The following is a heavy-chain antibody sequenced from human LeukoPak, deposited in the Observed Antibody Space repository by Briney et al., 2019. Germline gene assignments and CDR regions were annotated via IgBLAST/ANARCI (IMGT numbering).Heavy chain of an antibody. D-gene: IGHD6-19*01. CDR1: GDSISTTSFY. CDR3: ARASSGWYGLFDH. Sequence: SETLSLTCTVSGDSISTTSFYWGWIRQPPGKGLEWIGSIHYSGTTHYNPSLKSRVTISVDTSKNQFSLKLTSVTAADTAIYYCARASSGWYGLFDHWGQGTLVTVSS. V-gene: IGHV4-39*07. CDR2: IHYSGTT. J-gene: IGHJ4*02.